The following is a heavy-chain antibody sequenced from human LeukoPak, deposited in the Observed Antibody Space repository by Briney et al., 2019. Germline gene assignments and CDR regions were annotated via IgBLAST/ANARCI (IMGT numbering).Heavy chain of an antibody. CDR1: GFTFGDHA. CDR2: IRSKAYGGTT. V-gene: IGHV3-49*04. Sequence: GGSLRLSCTASGFTFGDHAMSWVRQAPGKGLEWVGFIRSKAYGGTTEYAASVKGRFTISRDDSKSIAYLQMNGLKTEDTAVYYCTSRGYWGQGTLVTVSS. D-gene: IGHD1-1*01. J-gene: IGHJ4*02. CDR3: TSRGY.